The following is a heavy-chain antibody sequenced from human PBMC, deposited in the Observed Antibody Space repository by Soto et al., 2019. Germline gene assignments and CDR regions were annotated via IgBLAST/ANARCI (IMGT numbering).Heavy chain of an antibody. CDR1: GFSVSTYG. J-gene: IGHJ5*02. CDR2: VSGGSGAT. D-gene: IGHD1-1*01. CDR3: TRWNGYGDL. V-gene: IGHV3-23*01. Sequence: DVQILESGGGLVEPGGSLRLSCAASGFSVSTYGVTWVRQGPGKGLEWVSGVSGGSGATHYRDSVKGRLTITTDYPENTAYLQMNSLRVEDTAVYYCTRWNGYGDLWGQGILVPVS.